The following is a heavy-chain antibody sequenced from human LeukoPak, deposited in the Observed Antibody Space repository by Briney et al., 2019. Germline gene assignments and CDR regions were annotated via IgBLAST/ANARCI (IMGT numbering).Heavy chain of an antibody. CDR3: AKGPNYDRTPPHFDY. CDR1: GFTFDDYA. CDR2: ISWNSGSI. V-gene: IGHV3-9*01. D-gene: IGHD3-22*01. Sequence: GRSLRLSCAASGFTFDDYAMHWVRQAPGKGLEWVSGISWNSGSIGYADSVKGRFTISRDNAKNSLYLQMDSLRAEDTALYYCAKGPNYDRTPPHFDYWGQGTLVTVSS. J-gene: IGHJ4*02.